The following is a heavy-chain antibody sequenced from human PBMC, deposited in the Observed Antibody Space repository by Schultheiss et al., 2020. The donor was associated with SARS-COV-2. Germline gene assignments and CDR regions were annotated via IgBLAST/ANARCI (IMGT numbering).Heavy chain of an antibody. J-gene: IGHJ3*02. D-gene: IGHD3-16*01. CDR2: IIPILGIA. CDR1: GGTFSSYA. CDR3: ARGRRYDYVKVDAFDI. Sequence: SVKVSCKASGGTFSSYAISWVRQAPGQGLEWMGRIIPILGIANYAQKFQGRVTITADKSTSTAYMELSSLRSEDTAVYYCARGRRYDYVKVDAFDIWGQGTMVTVSS. V-gene: IGHV1-69*04.